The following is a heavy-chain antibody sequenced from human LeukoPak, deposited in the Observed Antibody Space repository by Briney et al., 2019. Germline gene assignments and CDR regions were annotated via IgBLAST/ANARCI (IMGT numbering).Heavy chain of an antibody. J-gene: IGHJ3*02. V-gene: IGHV1-2*02. CDR2: INPNSGGT. D-gene: IGHD3-10*01. Sequence: ASVKVSCKASGYTFTGYYMHWVRQAPGQGLEWMGWINPNSGGTNYAQKFQGRVTMTRDTSISTAYMELSRLRSDDTAVYYCARVRITMVRAHDAFDIWGQGTMVTVSS. CDR1: GYTFTGYY. CDR3: ARVRITMVRAHDAFDI.